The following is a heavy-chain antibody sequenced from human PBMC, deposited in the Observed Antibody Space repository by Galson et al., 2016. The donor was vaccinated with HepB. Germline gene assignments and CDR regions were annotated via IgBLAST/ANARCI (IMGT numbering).Heavy chain of an antibody. CDR2: ISAHNGNT. CDR3: AREGWYLDY. Sequence: SVKVSCKASGYTFKSFGISWVRQAPGQGLEWLGWISAHNGNTNYAQTLQGRVTITTDAFTTTAYMELRSLRSDDTAGYYCAREGWYLDYWGQGTLVTVSS. V-gene: IGHV1-18*01. CDR1: GYTFKSFG. D-gene: IGHD2-15*01. J-gene: IGHJ4*02.